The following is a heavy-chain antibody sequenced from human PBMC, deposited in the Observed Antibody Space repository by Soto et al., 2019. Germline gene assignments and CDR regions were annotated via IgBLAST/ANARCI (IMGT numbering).Heavy chain of an antibody. CDR3: ARGSSGYISSWYYFDY. J-gene: IGHJ4*02. Sequence: PGESLKISCAASGFTFTDYALSWVRQAPGKGLEWVATISGIGGSTYLADSVKGRLSISRDNSKNTVPLLMNSLRAEDTAVYFCARGSSGYISSWYYFDYWGRGTLVTVSS. CDR1: GFTFTDYA. V-gene: IGHV3-23*01. D-gene: IGHD6-13*01. CDR2: ISGIGGST.